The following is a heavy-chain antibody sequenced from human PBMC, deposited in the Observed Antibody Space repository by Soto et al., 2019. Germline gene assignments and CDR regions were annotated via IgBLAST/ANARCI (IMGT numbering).Heavy chain of an antibody. V-gene: IGHV4-30-4*01. D-gene: IGHD3-22*01. CDR3: ARVDDSSAYYFDY. J-gene: IGHJ4*02. Sequence: SETLSLTCTVSGGSISSGGYYWSWIRQPPGKGLEWIGYIYYSGSTYYNPSLKSRVTISVDTSKNQFSLKLSSVTAADTAVYYCARVDDSSAYYFDYWGQGTLVTVSS. CDR1: GGSISSGGYY. CDR2: IYYSGST.